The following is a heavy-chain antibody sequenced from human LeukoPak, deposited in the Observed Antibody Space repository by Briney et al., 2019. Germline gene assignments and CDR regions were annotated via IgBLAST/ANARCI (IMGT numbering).Heavy chain of an antibody. J-gene: IGHJ6*02. CDR2: ISRSGDST. CDR3: AKDLRYCSGTSCYEASGMDV. V-gene: IGHV3-23*01. CDR1: GFTFSNYA. Sequence: PGGSLRLSCAASGFTFSNYAMTWVRQAPGKGLEWVSSISRSGDSTYYADSVKGRFTISKDNSKNTLSLQMNSLRAEDTAVFFCAKDLRYCSGTSCYEASGMDVWGQGTTVTVSS. D-gene: IGHD2-2*01.